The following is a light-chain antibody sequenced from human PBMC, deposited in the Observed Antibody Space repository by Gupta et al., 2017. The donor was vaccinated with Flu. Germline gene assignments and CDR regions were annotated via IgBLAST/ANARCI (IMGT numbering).Light chain of an antibody. CDR3: QQYWRSYT. CDR1: QIVSSTY. J-gene: IGKJ2*01. Sequence: VLTQSPDTLSLFPGESATLSCRASQIVSSTYLAWYQQKPGQAPRHLIYGTANRAPGSPDRFSGSGSLTDFTRTISWREPEDFAVYYFQQYWRSYTFGQGTKLAIK. CDR2: GTA. V-gene: IGKV3-20*01.